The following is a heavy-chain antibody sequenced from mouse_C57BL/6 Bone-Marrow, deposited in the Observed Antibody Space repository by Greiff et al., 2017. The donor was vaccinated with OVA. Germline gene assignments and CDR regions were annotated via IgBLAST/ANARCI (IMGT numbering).Heavy chain of an antibody. Sequence: VHVKQSGPELVKPGASVKISCKASGYSFTGYYMNWVKQSPEKSLEWIGEINPSTGGTTYNQKFKAKATLTVDKSSSTAYMQLKSLTSEDAAVYYCARVPGGFDVWGTGTTVTVSS. D-gene: IGHD4-1*01. CDR3: ARVPGGFDV. J-gene: IGHJ1*03. CDR2: INPSTGGT. CDR1: GYSFTGYY. V-gene: IGHV1-42*01.